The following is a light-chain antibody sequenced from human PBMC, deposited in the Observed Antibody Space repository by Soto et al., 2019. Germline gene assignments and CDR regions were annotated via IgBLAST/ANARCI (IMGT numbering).Light chain of an antibody. Sequence: DIQMTQSPSSLSASVGDRVTLTCRAGQTISTSLNWYQQTPGKAPQLLVYSASSLHSGVPSRFSGSGSGTDFTLTISSLQPEDFATYYCQQSFTSPLTFGGGTKVDIK. CDR2: SAS. V-gene: IGKV1-39*01. CDR3: QQSFTSPLT. J-gene: IGKJ4*01. CDR1: QTISTS.